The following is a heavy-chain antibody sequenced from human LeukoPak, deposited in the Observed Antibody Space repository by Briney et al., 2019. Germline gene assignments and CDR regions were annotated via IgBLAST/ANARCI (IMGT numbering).Heavy chain of an antibody. V-gene: IGHV3-66*01. CDR2: IYSGGST. CDR3: ARKSSGWYGYYFDY. D-gene: IGHD6-19*01. CDR1: GFTVSSNY. J-gene: IGHJ4*02. Sequence: GGSLRLSCAASGFTVSSNYMSWVRQAPGKGLEWVSVIYSGGSTYYADSVKGRFTISRDNSKNTLYLQMNSLRAEDTAVYYCARKSSGWYGYYFDYWGQGTLVTVSS.